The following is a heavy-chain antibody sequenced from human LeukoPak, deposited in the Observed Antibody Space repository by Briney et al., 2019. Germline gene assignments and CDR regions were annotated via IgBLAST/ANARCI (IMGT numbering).Heavy chain of an antibody. CDR1: GFTVSSNY. D-gene: IGHD3-10*02. CDR2: IYSGGST. V-gene: IGHV3-53*01. Sequence: PGGSLRLSCAASGFTVSSNYMSWVRQAPGKGLEWVSVIYSGGSTYYADSVKGRFTISRDNSKNTLYLQMNSLRAEDTAVYYCARGLRVLFGELLGAFDYWGQGTLVTVSS. CDR3: ARGLRVLFGELLGAFDY. J-gene: IGHJ4*02.